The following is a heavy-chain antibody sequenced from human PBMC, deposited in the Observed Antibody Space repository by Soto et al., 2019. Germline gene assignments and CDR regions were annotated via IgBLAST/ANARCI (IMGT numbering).Heavy chain of an antibody. Sequence: PSETLSLTCTVSGGSISSYYWSWIRQPPGKGLEWIGYIYCSGSTNYNPSLKSRVTISVDTSKNQFSLKLSSVTAADTAVYYCARDLDSGSYSHNWFDPWGQGTLVTVSS. D-gene: IGHD1-26*01. CDR1: GGSISSYY. J-gene: IGHJ5*02. CDR3: ARDLDSGSYSHNWFDP. V-gene: IGHV4-59*01. CDR2: IYCSGST.